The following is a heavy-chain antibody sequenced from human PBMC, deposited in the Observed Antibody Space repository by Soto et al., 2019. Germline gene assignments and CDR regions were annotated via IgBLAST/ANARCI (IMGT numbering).Heavy chain of an antibody. CDR2: ISSSSSYI. Sequence: PGGSLRLSCAASGFTFSSYSMNWVRQAPGKGLEWVSSISSSSSYIYYADSVKGRFTISRDNAKNSLYLQMNSLRAGDTAVYYCARDCSGGSCYSLYYYYGMDVWGQGTTVTVSS. D-gene: IGHD2-15*01. CDR1: GFTFSSYS. V-gene: IGHV3-21*01. J-gene: IGHJ6*02. CDR3: ARDCSGGSCYSLYYYYGMDV.